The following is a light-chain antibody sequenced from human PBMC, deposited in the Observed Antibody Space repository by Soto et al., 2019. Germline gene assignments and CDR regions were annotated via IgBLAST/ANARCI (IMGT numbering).Light chain of an antibody. CDR1: SSNIGSNT. CDR3: ESWDESLNGSFV. CDR2: SNN. V-gene: IGLV1-44*01. J-gene: IGLJ1*01. Sequence: QSVLTQPPSASGTPGQRVTISCSGSSSNIGSNTVNWYRQLPGTAPKLLIFSNNQRSSGVPDRFSGSKSGTSASLAISGLQSEDEADYYCESWDESLNGSFVFGTGTKVTVL.